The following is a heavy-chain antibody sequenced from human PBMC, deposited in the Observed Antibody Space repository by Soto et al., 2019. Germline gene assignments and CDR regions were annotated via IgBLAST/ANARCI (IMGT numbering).Heavy chain of an antibody. CDR3: TRGPRSTSTGTGAF. V-gene: IGHV3-74*01. D-gene: IGHD1-1*01. Sequence: PGGSLRLSCAASGFTFSMYWMHWVRQVPGKGPEWVSRINDDGISTNYADSVEGRFTISRDNAKNTLYLQMNALRVEDTAVYYCTRGPRSTSTGTGAFWGQGTLVTVSS. CDR2: INDDGIST. CDR1: GFTFSMYW. J-gene: IGHJ4*02.